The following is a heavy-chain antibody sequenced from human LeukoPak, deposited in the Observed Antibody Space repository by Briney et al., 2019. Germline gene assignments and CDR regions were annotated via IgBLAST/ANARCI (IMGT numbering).Heavy chain of an antibody. CDR1: GGSISSGDYY. CDR2: IYYSGST. CDR3: AREGDCSGGSCYSEHWFDP. D-gene: IGHD2-15*01. Sequence: PSETLSLTCTVSGGSISSGDYYWSWIRQPPGKGLEWIGYIYYSGSTYYNPSLKSRVTISVDTSKNQFSLKLSSVTAADTAVYYCAREGDCSGGSCYSEHWFDPCGQGTLVTVSS. J-gene: IGHJ5*02. V-gene: IGHV4-30-4*01.